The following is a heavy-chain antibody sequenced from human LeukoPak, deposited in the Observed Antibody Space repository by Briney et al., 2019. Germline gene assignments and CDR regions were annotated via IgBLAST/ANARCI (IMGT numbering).Heavy chain of an antibody. J-gene: IGHJ5*02. Sequence: GGSLGLSCAASGFTFSSYAMSWVRQAPGKGLEWVSAITGSGGSTYYADSVKGRFTISRDNSKNTLYLQMNSLRAGDTAVYYCAKDSLVSVDYYDSSGYYHWGQGTPVTVSS. D-gene: IGHD3-22*01. CDR1: GFTFSSYA. CDR3: AKDSLVSVDYYDSSGYYH. CDR2: ITGSGGST. V-gene: IGHV3-23*01.